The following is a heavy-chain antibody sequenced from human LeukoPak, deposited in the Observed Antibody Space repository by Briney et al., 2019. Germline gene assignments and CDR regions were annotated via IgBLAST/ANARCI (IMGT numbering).Heavy chain of an antibody. V-gene: IGHV4-59*01. Sequence: SETLSLXCTVSGGSSSSYYWSWIRLPPGKGLESIGYIYYSGSTNYNPSLKSRVTISVDTSKNQFSLKLSSVTAADTAVYYCARRPVAGTGYFDYWGQGTLVTVSS. CDR3: ARRPVAGTGYFDY. J-gene: IGHJ4*02. CDR2: IYYSGST. CDR1: GGSSSSYY. D-gene: IGHD1-1*01.